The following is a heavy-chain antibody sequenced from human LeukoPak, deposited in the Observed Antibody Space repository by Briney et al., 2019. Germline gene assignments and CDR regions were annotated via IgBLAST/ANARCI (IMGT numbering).Heavy chain of an antibody. Sequence: GGSLRLSCAASGFTLSSYEVNWVRQAPGKGLEWVSYIRSSATTIYYADSVKGRFTISRDNAKNSLYLQMNSLRADDTAVYYCARTSTYGGFDPWGQGTLVTVSS. CDR1: GFTLSSYE. V-gene: IGHV3-48*03. D-gene: IGHD3-10*01. J-gene: IGHJ5*02. CDR2: IRSSATTI. CDR3: ARTSTYGGFDP.